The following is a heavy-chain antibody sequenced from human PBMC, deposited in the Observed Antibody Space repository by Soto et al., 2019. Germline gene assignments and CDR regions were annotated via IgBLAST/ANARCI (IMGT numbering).Heavy chain of an antibody. Sequence: QMQLVESGGGVVQPGRSLRLSCEASGFTLSTFAMHWVRQAPGKGLEWVATTSSDGFKTFYEESVRGRFSISRDTSQNTLFLQMNSLKTEDTAVYYCAKSSSGLRDYFDSWGRGTLVTVSS. D-gene: IGHD3-10*01. CDR1: GFTLSTFA. V-gene: IGHV3-30-3*02. CDR2: TSSDGFKT. CDR3: AKSSSGLRDYFDS. J-gene: IGHJ4*02.